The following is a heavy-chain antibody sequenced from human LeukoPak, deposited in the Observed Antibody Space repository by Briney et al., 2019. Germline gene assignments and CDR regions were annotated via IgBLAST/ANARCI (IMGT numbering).Heavy chain of an antibody. V-gene: IGHV4-39*07. CDR3: ARDRSGWPEGQAIFDY. CDR2: NYYSGST. Sequence: SETLSLTCTVSGGSISSSYSYWGWIRQPPGKGLEWIGNNYYSGSTYYNPSLKSRVTISVDTSKNHFSLKLSSVTAADTAVYYCARDRSGWPEGQAIFDYWGQGTLVTVSS. D-gene: IGHD6-19*01. CDR1: GGSISSSYSY. J-gene: IGHJ4*02.